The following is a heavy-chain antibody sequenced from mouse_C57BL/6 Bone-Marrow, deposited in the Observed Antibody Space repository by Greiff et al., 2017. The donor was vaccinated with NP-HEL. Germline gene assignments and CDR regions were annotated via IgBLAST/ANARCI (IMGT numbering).Heavy chain of an antibody. CDR1: GFTFSSYA. V-gene: IGHV5-4*01. CDR3: AGDDYRS. CDR2: ISDGGSYT. Sequence: EVKLVESGGGLVKPGGSLKLSCAASGFTFSSYAMSWVRQTPEKRLEWVATISDGGSYTYYPDNVKGRFTISRANAKNNLYLQMRHLKTEDTAMFYCAGDDYRSWGQGNTLTVSS. J-gene: IGHJ2*01. D-gene: IGHD2-13*01.